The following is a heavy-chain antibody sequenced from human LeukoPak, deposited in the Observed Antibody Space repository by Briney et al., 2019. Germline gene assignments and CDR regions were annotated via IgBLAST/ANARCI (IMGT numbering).Heavy chain of an antibody. Sequence: GGSLRLSCAVSGFTFNYYDMHWVRQAPGKRLEWVSAIRTTGDTHYPDSVKGRFAMSREDAKNSVHLQMNTLRAGDTAVYYCARGVSYYYNNSGHPGWYFDLWGRGTLVTVSS. CDR2: IRTTGDT. V-gene: IGHV3-13*01. J-gene: IGHJ2*01. CDR3: ARGVSYYYNNSGHPGWYFDL. D-gene: IGHD3-22*01. CDR1: GFTFNYYD.